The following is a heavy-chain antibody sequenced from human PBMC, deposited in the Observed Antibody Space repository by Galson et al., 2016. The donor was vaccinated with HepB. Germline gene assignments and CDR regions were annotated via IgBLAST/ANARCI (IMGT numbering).Heavy chain of an antibody. CDR2: ISGSSEYI. J-gene: IGHJ6*02. CDR1: GFTFSGYT. CDR3: AREMHYDDVWGSYPSPSYYGMGV. V-gene: IGHV3-21*01. Sequence: SLRLSCAASGFTFSGYTMNWVRQAPGKGLEWVSSISGSSEYIYYAASVKGRFTISRDNAKNSLSLHMNSLRAEDTAVDYCAREMHYDDVWGSYPSPSYYGMGVWGQGTTVTVSS. D-gene: IGHD3-16*01.